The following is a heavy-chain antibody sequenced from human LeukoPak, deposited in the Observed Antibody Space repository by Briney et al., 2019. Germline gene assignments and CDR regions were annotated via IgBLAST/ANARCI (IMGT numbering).Heavy chain of an antibody. CDR2: IYHSGST. D-gene: IGHD6-13*01. J-gene: IGHJ6*03. V-gene: IGHV4-38-2*01. CDR1: GYSISSGYY. CDR3: ARHVIPNSSSWYYYYYYMDV. Sequence: SSETLSLTCAVSGYSISSGYYWGWIRQPPGKGLEWIGSIYHSGSTYYNPSLKSRVTISVDTSKNQFSLKLSSVTAADTAVYYCARHVIPNSSSWYYYYYYMDVWGKGTTVTVSS.